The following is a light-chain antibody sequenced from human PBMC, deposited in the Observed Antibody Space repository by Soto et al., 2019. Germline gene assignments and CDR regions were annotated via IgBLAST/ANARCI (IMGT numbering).Light chain of an antibody. Sequence: EIVLTQSPATLSLSPGDRATLSCRASQSVSSYLAWYQQRPGQTPRLLIYDASNRATGIPAKFSGSGSGTDFTLTISTXEPEDFAVYYCQQRSNWPPTFGGGTKVDIK. CDR2: DAS. V-gene: IGKV3-11*01. CDR3: QQRSNWPPT. CDR1: QSVSSY. J-gene: IGKJ4*01.